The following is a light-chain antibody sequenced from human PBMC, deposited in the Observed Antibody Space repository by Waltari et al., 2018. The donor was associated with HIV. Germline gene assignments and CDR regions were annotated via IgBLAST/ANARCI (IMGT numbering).Light chain of an antibody. Sequence: SYVLTQPPSVSVAPGTTARITCGGNNIGSKSVHWYQQKPGQAPVLVIYYDSDRPSGIPERFSGSNSGNTATLTISRVEAGDEADYYCQVWDSSSDHPRVVFGGGTKLTVL. J-gene: IGLJ2*01. CDR3: QVWDSSSDHPRVV. CDR2: YDS. V-gene: IGLV3-21*04. CDR1: NIGSKS.